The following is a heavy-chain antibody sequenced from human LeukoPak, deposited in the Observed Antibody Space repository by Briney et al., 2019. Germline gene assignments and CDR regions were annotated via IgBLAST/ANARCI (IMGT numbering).Heavy chain of an antibody. CDR2: ISSSSSYI. V-gene: IGHV3-21*01. D-gene: IGHD3-22*01. J-gene: IGHJ3*02. Sequence: PGGSLRLSCAASGFTFSSYSMNWVRQAPGKGLEWVSSISSSSSYIYYADSVKGRFTISRDNAKNSLYLQMNSLRAEDTAVYYCARDQTMIVVENAFDIWGQGTMVTVSS. CDR1: GFTFSSYS. CDR3: ARDQTMIVVENAFDI.